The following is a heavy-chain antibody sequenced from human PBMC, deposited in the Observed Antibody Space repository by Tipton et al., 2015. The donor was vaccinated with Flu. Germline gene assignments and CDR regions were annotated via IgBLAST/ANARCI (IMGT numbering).Heavy chain of an antibody. CDR1: GGSISSSSHY. D-gene: IGHD3-16*01. Sequence: TLSLTCTVSGGSISSSSHYWGWIRQAPGRGLEWVGSIYYTGYPYYNSSLKSRLAMSIDTSKKQFSLRLSSVTAADTAVYYCVKVLFGWVESWAQGTLVTVSS. V-gene: IGHV4-39*07. J-gene: IGHJ5*01. CDR3: VKVLFGWVES. CDR2: IYYTGYP.